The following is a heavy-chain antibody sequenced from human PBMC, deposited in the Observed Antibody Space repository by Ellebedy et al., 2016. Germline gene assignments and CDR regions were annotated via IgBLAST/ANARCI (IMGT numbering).Heavy chain of an antibody. Sequence: GESLKISXAASGFTFSSYWMSWVRQAPGKGLEWVANIKQDGSEKYYVDSVKGRFTISRDNAKNSLYLQMNSLRAEDTAVYYCARNSPTVNTDYWGQGTLVTVSS. CDR1: GFTFSSYW. D-gene: IGHD4-11*01. V-gene: IGHV3-7*01. J-gene: IGHJ4*02. CDR2: IKQDGSEK. CDR3: ARNSPTVNTDY.